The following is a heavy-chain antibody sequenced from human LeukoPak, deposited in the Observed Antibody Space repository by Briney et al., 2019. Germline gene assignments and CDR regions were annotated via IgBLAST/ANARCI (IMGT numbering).Heavy chain of an antibody. Sequence: PSQTLSLTCTVSGGSVGSGSSYWTWIRQPAGKGLEWIGRVYTSGSTNYNPSLKSRVTISVDKSKNQFSLKLSSVTAADTAVYYCARGVDMGDFWSVFSYYYMDVWGKGTTVTVS. CDR2: VYTSGST. V-gene: IGHV4-61*02. D-gene: IGHD3-3*01. CDR3: ARGVDMGDFWSVFSYYYMDV. J-gene: IGHJ6*03. CDR1: GGSVGSGSSY.